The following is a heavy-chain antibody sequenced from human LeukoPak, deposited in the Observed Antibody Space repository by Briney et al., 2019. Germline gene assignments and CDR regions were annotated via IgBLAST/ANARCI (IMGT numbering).Heavy chain of an antibody. J-gene: IGHJ4*01. CDR3: ARGGSSWHESY. CDR2: ISSRSDYT. CDR1: GFTFSDYY. D-gene: IGHD6-13*01. V-gene: IGHV3-11*05. Sequence: GGSLRLSCAASGFTFSDYYMSWSRQAPGKGLEWVSYISSRSDYTNYADSVKGRFTISRDNAKNSLYLQMNSLRAEDTAVYYCARGGSSWHESYWGQGTLVSVSS.